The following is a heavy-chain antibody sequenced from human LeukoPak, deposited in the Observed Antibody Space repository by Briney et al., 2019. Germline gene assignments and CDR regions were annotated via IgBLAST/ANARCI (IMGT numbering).Heavy chain of an antibody. J-gene: IGHJ5*02. CDR3: ARGESSGYYSFNWFDP. CDR1: VSTFSSYA. Sequence: ASVKVSCKASVSTFSSYAISWVRQAPGQGLEWMGGIIPIFGTANYAQKFQGRVTITADESTSTAYMELSSLRSEDTAVYYCARGESSGYYSFNWFDPWGQGTLVTVSS. D-gene: IGHD3-22*01. V-gene: IGHV1-69*13. CDR2: IIPIFGTA.